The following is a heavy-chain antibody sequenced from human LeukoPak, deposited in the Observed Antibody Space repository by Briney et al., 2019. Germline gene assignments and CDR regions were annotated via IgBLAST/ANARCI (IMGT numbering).Heavy chain of an antibody. CDR3: ARRGSGSYGWDAFDI. CDR1: GYSFTSYW. V-gene: IGHV5-51*01. Sequence: GESLKISCKGSGYSFTSYWIGWVRQMPGKGLEWMGIICPGDSDTRYSPSFQGQVTISADKSISTAYLQWSSLKASDTAMYYCARRGSGSYGWDAFDIWGQGTMVTVSS. J-gene: IGHJ3*02. CDR2: ICPGDSDT. D-gene: IGHD1-26*01.